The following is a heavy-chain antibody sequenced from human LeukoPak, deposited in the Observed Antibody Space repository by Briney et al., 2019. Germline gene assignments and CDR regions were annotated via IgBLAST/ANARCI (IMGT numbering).Heavy chain of an antibody. CDR2: ISYDGSNK. CDR1: GFTFSSYA. V-gene: IGHV3-30-3*01. J-gene: IGHJ4*02. Sequence: PGGSLRLSCAASGFTFSSYAMHWVRQAPGKGLEWVAVISYDGSNKYYADSVKGRFTISRDNSKNTLYLQMNSLRAEDTAVYYCARFGTVTTSIFDYWDQGTLVTVSS. D-gene: IGHD4-11*01. CDR3: ARFGTVTTSIFDY.